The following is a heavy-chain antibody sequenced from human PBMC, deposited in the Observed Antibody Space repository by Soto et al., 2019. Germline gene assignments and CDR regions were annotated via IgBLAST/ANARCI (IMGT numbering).Heavy chain of an antibody. V-gene: IGHV5-51*01. CDR1: GYTFTNYW. CDR2: IYPGDSDT. Sequence: GESLKISCKGSGYTFTNYWIGWVRQMPGKGLEWMGIIYPGDSDTKYNPSFQGQVTISADKSITTTYLQWSSLKASDTAIYYCEASIFYYGTDVWGPGTTVAVSS. CDR3: EASIFYYGTDV. J-gene: IGHJ6*01.